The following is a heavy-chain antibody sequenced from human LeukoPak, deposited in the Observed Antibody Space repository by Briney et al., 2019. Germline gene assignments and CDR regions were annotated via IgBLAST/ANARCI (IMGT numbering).Heavy chain of an antibody. J-gene: IGHJ4*02. CDR3: ARALTTIVVVMGY. D-gene: IGHD3-22*01. V-gene: IGHV1-3*01. Sequence: ASVKVSCKASGYTFTSYAMHWVRQAPGQRLEWMGWINAGNGNTKYSQKFQGRVTITRDTSASTAYMELSSLRSEDTAVYYCARALTTIVVVMGYWGQGTLVTVSS. CDR1: GYTFTSYA. CDR2: INAGNGNT.